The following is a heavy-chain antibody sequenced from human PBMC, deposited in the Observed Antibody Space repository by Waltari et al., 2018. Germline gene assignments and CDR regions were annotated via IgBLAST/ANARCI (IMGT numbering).Heavy chain of an antibody. V-gene: IGHV3-53*01. CDR2: IYTSGST. J-gene: IGHJ4*02. D-gene: IGHD6-19*01. CDR1: GFSVSSTY. CDR3: ARDRKYYSSGWSVIFDY. Sequence: EVQLVESGGGLIQPGGSLRLSCAASGFSVSSTYMSWVRQAPGKGLEWVSVIYTSGSTDYADSVKGRFTISRDDSKNTLFLQMNNLRAEDTAVYYCARDRKYYSSGWSVIFDYWGQGTLVTV.